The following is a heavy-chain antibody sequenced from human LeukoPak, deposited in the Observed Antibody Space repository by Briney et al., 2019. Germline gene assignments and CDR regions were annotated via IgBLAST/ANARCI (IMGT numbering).Heavy chain of an antibody. Sequence: GGSLRLSCAASGFTFSSYSMNWVRQAPGKGLEWVSSISSSSSYIYYADSVKGRFTISRDNAKNSLYLQMNSLRAEDTAVYYCASFRPYCSGGSCYSIGMDVWGQGTTVTVSS. D-gene: IGHD2-15*01. V-gene: IGHV3-21*01. CDR2: ISSSSSYI. CDR3: ASFRPYCSGGSCYSIGMDV. CDR1: GFTFSSYS. J-gene: IGHJ6*02.